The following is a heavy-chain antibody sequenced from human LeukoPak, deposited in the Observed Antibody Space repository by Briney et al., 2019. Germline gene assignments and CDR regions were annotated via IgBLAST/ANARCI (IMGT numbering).Heavy chain of an antibody. J-gene: IGHJ4*02. V-gene: IGHV3-48*03. D-gene: IGHD3-10*01. Sequence: GGPLRLFCAASGFTFSSYEMNWVRQAPGKGLEWVSYISSSCSTIFYADFVKGRFTISRDNAKNSLYLQMNSLRAEDTAVYYCANSLWFGELYFDYWGQGTLVTVSS. CDR1: GFTFSSYE. CDR2: ISSSCSTI. CDR3: ANSLWFGELYFDY.